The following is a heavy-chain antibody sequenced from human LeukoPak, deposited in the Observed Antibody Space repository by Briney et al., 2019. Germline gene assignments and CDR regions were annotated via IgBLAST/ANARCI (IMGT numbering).Heavy chain of an antibody. CDR2: ISSSSGYI. Sequence: GGSLRLSCAASGFTFSSYSMNWVRQAPGKGLEWVSSISSSSGYIYYADSVKGRFTISRDNAKNSLYLQMNSLRAEDTAVYYCARGSGYGSGRNLDYWGQGTLVTVSS. CDR1: GFTFSSYS. CDR3: ARGSGYGSGRNLDY. V-gene: IGHV3-21*01. J-gene: IGHJ4*02. D-gene: IGHD3-10*01.